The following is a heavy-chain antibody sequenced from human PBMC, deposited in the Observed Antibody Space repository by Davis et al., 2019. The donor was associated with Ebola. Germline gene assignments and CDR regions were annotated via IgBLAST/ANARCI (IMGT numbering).Heavy chain of an antibody. CDR1: GFTFSSYA. CDR3: ARASDYYDSSGYGMGLYYYYGMDV. J-gene: IGHJ6*02. V-gene: IGHV3-33*08. D-gene: IGHD3-22*01. CDR2: IWYDGSNK. Sequence: GGSLRLSCAASGFTFSSYAMSWVRQAPGKGLEWVAVIWYDGSNKYYADSVKGRFTISRDNSKNTLYLQMNSLRAEDTAVYYCARASDYYDSSGYGMGLYYYYGMDVWGQGTTVTVSS.